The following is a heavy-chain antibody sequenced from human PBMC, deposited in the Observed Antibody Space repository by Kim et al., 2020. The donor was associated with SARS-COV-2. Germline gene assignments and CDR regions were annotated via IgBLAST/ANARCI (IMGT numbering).Heavy chain of an antibody. V-gene: IGHV3-21*01. CDR2: ISSSSSYI. Sequence: GESLRLSCAASGFTFSSYSMNWVRQAPGKGLEWVSSISSSSSYIYYADSVKGRFTISRDNAKNSLYLQMNSLRAEDTAVYYCARESVEWELLGAFDIWGQGTMVTVSS. CDR1: GFTFSSYS. CDR3: ARESVEWELLGAFDI. J-gene: IGHJ3*02. D-gene: IGHD1-26*01.